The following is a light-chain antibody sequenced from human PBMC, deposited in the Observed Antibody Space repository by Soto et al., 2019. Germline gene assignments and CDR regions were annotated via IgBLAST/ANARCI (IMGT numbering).Light chain of an antibody. CDR3: QQRSYWPPRFT. CDR2: DAS. Sequence: EIVLTQSPATLSLSPGERATLSCRASQSVSSCLAWYQQKPGQAPRLLIYDASNRATGIPARFSCSGSGTDFTLTISSLEPEDFAVYYCQQRSYWPPRFTFGGGTKVEIK. J-gene: IGKJ4*01. CDR1: QSVSSC. V-gene: IGKV3-11*01.